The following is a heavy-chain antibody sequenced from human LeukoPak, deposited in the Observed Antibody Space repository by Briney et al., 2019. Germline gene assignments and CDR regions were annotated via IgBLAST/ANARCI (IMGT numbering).Heavy chain of an antibody. CDR1: GFTFSSYG. V-gene: IGHV3-23*01. D-gene: IGHD5-18*01. Sequence: PXGSLXXXCAASGFTFSSYGMSWVRQAPGKGLEWVSAISGSGGSTYYADSVKGRFTISRDNSKDTLYLQMNSLRAEDTAVYYXAXDRSGYSYGYAIDYWGQGTLVTVSS. CDR3: AXDRSGYSYGYAIDY. J-gene: IGHJ4*02. CDR2: ISGSGGST.